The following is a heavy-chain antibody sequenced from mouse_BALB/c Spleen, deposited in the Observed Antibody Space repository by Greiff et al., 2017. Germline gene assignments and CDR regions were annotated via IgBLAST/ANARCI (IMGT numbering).Heavy chain of an antibody. CDR3: ARGWDGYFDV. CDR1: GFSFSSFG. CDR2: ISSGSSTI. J-gene: IGHJ1*01. Sequence: EVKLVESGGGLVQPGGSRKLSCAASGFSFSSFGMHWVRQAPEKGLEWVAYISSGSSTIYYADTVKGRFTISRDNPKNTLFLQMTNLRSEDTVMYYCARGWDGYFDVWGAGTTVTVSS. D-gene: IGHD4-1*01. V-gene: IGHV5-17*02.